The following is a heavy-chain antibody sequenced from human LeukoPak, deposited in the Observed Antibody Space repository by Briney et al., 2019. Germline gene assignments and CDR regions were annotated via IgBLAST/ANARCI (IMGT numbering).Heavy chain of an antibody. CDR3: ARAPPHCSSTSCHIYYYYYMDV. D-gene: IGHD2-2*02. V-gene: IGHV1-18*01. CDR1: GYTFTSYD. CDR2: ISAYTGNT. J-gene: IGHJ6*03. Sequence: GASLKASCKASGYTFTSYDISWVRQAPGQGLEWMGWISAYTGNTNYPQKLQGRVTMTTDTSTSTAYMELRSLRSDDTAVYYCARAPPHCSSTSCHIYYYYYMDVWGKGTTVTVSS.